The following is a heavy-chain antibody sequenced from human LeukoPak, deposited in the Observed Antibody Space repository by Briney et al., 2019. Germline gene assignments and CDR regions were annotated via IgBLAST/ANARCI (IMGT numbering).Heavy chain of an antibody. J-gene: IGHJ4*02. V-gene: IGHV3-23*01. CDR3: AKDRTLIVVVTIDY. CDR1: GFTFSNYA. Sequence: GGSLKLSCAASGFTFSNYAMSWVRQAPGKGLEWVSGISGSGGSTYYADSVKGRFTISRDNSKNTLYLQMNSLRAEDTAVYYCAKDRTLIVVVTIDYWGQGTLVTVSS. D-gene: IGHD3-22*01. CDR2: ISGSGGST.